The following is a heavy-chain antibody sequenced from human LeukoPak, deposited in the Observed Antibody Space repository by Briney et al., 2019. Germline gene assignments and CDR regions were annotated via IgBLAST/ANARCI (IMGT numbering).Heavy chain of an antibody. CDR2: INPNSGGT. J-gene: IGHJ4*02. CDR1: GYTFTGYY. V-gene: IGHV1-2*02. CDR3: ARKAYSSGWYYPHDY. Sequence: ASVKVSCKASGYTFTGYYMHWVRQAPGQGLGWMGWINPNSGGTSYAQKFQGRVTMTRDTSISTAYMELSRLRSDDTAVYYCARKAYSSGWYYPHDYWGQGTLVTVSS. D-gene: IGHD6-19*01.